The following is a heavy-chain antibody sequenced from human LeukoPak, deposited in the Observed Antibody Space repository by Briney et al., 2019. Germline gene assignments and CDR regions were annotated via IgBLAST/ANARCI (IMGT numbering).Heavy chain of an antibody. D-gene: IGHD3-3*01. CDR2: ISGSGGST. CDR3: AKGPYDFWGGYLYFDY. Sequence: GGSLRLSCAASGFTFSSYAMSWVRQAPGKGLEWVSAISGSGGSTYYADSVKGRFTISRDNSKNTLYLQMNSLRAEDTSVYYCAKGPYDFWGGYLYFDYWGQGTLVTVSS. V-gene: IGHV3-23*01. J-gene: IGHJ4*02. CDR1: GFTFSSYA.